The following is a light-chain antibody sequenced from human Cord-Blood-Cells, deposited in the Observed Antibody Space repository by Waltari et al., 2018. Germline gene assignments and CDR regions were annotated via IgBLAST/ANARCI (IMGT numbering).Light chain of an antibody. Sequence: DIQMTQSPSSLSASAGDNVTITCRASQSINNYLYWEQQKPGPAPKLLIYAASSLQSGVPSRFSGSGCGTDCSVTMSSLQPEDLATYYCQQIYRTAFTGRRGLKVYI. CDR1: QSINNY. V-gene: IGKV1-39*01. J-gene: IGKJ3*01. CDR2: AAS. CDR3: QQIYRTAFT.